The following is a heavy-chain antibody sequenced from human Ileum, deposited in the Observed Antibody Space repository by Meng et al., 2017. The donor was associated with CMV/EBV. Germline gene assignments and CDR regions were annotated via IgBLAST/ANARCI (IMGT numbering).Heavy chain of an antibody. J-gene: IGHJ4*02. CDR3: AGGWGAY. CDR1: GFTVSGNY. V-gene: IGHV3-53*01. D-gene: IGHD3-16*01. Sequence: QLVGCGGGLLHPGGSRGLSWQSLGFTVSGNYMGGVRQASGKGLEWVSVIDSGGNTYHADSVKGRFTISRDNSKNTLYLQMNNLRAEDTAVYYCAGGWGAYWGQGTLVTVSS. CDR2: IDSGGNT.